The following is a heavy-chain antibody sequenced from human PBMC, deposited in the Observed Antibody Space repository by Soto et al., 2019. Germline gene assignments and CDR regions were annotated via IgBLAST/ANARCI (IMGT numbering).Heavy chain of an antibody. J-gene: IGHJ4*02. CDR1: GFTFSSYS. D-gene: IGHD3-3*01. CDR2: ISSSSSYI. V-gene: IGHV3-21*01. Sequence: GGSLILSCTASGFTFSSYSMNWVRQAPGKGLEWVSSISSSSSYIYYADSVKGRFTISRDNAKNSLYLQMNSLRAEDTAVYYCARDNGAEEEWPGCCTDYWGQGTLVTVSS. CDR3: ARDNGAEEEWPGCCTDY.